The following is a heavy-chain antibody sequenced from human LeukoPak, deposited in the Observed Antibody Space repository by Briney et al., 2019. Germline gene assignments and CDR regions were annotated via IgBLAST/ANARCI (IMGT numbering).Heavy chain of an antibody. D-gene: IGHD6-25*01. Sequence: PGGSLRLSCTASGFTFSSYAMSWVRQAPGKGLEWVSIISGSGYSTYYADSVKGRFTISRDKSKNTLYLQMNSLRAEDTVVYYCAKVLGMYGSSGYAWYFDYWGQGTLVTVSS. CDR3: AKVLGMYGSSGYAWYFDY. CDR2: ISGSGYST. V-gene: IGHV3-23*01. CDR1: GFTFSSYA. J-gene: IGHJ4*02.